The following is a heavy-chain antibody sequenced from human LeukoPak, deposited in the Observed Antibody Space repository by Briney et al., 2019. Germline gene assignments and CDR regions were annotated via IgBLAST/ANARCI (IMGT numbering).Heavy chain of an antibody. CDR1: GGSFSGYY. D-gene: IGHD2-21*02. Sequence: PSETLSLTCAVYGGSFSGYYWSWIRQPPGKGLEWIGEISHSGSTNYNASLKSRVTISIDTSKNQFSLKLSSVTAADTGIYYCARLRCGDCYPNWFDPWGQGTLVTVSS. CDR2: ISHSGST. CDR3: ARLRCGDCYPNWFDP. J-gene: IGHJ5*02. V-gene: IGHV4-34*01.